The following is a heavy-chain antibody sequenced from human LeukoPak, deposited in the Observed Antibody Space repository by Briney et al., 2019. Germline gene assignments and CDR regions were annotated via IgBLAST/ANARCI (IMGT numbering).Heavy chain of an antibody. V-gene: IGHV3-30*03. CDR2: ISYDGSNK. D-gene: IGHD2-15*01. CDR1: GFTFSSYG. CDR3: ARDQGSSPGAFDI. Sequence: PGGSLRLSCAASGFTFSSYGMHWVRQAPGKGLEWVAVISYDGSNKYYADSVKGRFTISRDNSKNTLYLQMNSLRAEDTAVYYCARDQGSSPGAFDIWGQGTMVTVSS. J-gene: IGHJ3*02.